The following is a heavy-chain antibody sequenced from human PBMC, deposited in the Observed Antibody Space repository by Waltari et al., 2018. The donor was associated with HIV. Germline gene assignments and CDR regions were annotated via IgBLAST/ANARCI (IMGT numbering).Heavy chain of an antibody. CDR3: ATLQWPTQSFDS. CDR2: IKEDGSET. CDR1: GVIFSRSW. D-gene: IGHD4-4*01. V-gene: IGHV3-7*01. Sequence: CEVSGVIFSRSWMTWVRQAPGKGLEWVASIKEDGSETHYVGSVKGRFSISRDNAKNSLFLQMYNLRADDTAVYYCATLQWPTQSFDSWGQGVPVTVS. J-gene: IGHJ4*02.